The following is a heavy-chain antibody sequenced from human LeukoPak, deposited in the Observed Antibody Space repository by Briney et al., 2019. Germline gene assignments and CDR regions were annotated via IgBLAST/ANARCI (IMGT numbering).Heavy chain of an antibody. V-gene: IGHV3-53*01. J-gene: IGHJ5*02. CDR1: GFTVSSNY. Sequence: GGSLRLSCAASGFTVSSNYMSWVRQAPGKGLEWVSVIYSGGFAYYADSVKGRFTISRDNSKNTLYLQMNNLRAKDTAVYYCARAPYYYDSSGYPEGSWGQGTLVTVSS. CDR2: IYSGGFA. CDR3: ARAPYYYDSSGYPEGS. D-gene: IGHD3-22*01.